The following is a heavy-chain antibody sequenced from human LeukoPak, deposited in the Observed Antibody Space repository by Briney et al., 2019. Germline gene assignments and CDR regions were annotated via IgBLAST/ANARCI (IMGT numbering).Heavy chain of an antibody. Sequence: GGSLRLSCAASGSTFSNYGMTWVRQAPGKGLEWVSGITGSGGSTHYADSVKGRFTISRDNAKNSLYLQMNSLRAEDTAVYYCARADWDTAMIDYWGQGTLVTVSS. CDR2: ITGSGGST. CDR1: GSTFSNYG. D-gene: IGHD5-18*01. CDR3: ARADWDTAMIDY. V-gene: IGHV3-23*01. J-gene: IGHJ4*02.